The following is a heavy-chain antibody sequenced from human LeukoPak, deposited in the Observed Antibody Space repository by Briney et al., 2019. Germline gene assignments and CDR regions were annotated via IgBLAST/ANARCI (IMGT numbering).Heavy chain of an antibody. CDR2: ISYDGSNK. J-gene: IGHJ4*02. V-gene: IGHV3-30*18. Sequence: PGGSLRLSCAASGFTFSSYGMHWVRQAPGKGLEWVAVISYDGSNKYYADSVKGRFTISRDNSKNTLYLQMNSLRAEDTAVYYCAKEVPGGGALDYWGQGTLVTVSS. CDR1: GFTFSSYG. CDR3: AKEVPGGGALDY. D-gene: IGHD3-16*01.